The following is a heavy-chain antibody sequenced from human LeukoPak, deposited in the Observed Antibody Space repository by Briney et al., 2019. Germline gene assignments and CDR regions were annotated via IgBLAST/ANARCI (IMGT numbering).Heavy chain of an antibody. V-gene: IGHV3-30*03. CDR3: ARDDYYGSGSYHY. CDR2: ISYDGSNK. Sequence: GGSLRLSCAASGFTFSSYGMHWVRQAPGKGLEWVAVISYDGSNKYYADSVKGRFTISRDSSKNTLYLQMNSLRAEDTAVYYCARDDYYGSGSYHYWGQGTLVTVSS. D-gene: IGHD3-10*01. J-gene: IGHJ4*02. CDR1: GFTFSSYG.